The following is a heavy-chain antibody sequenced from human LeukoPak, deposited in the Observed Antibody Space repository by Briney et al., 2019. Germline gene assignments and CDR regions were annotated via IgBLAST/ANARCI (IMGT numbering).Heavy chain of an antibody. Sequence: PSETLSLTCTVSGGSISSYYWSWIRQPPGKGLEWIGYIYYSGSTNYNSSLKSRVTISVDTSKNQFSLKLSSVTAADTAVYYCARAAYSSSWYNWFDPWGQGTLVTVSS. CDR3: ARAAYSSSWYNWFDP. J-gene: IGHJ5*02. D-gene: IGHD6-13*01. CDR1: GGSISSYY. V-gene: IGHV4-59*01. CDR2: IYYSGST.